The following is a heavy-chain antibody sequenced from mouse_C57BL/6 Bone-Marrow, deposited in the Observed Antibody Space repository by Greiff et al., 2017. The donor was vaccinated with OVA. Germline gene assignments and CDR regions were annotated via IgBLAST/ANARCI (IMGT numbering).Heavy chain of an antibody. J-gene: IGHJ1*03. CDR1: GFTFSDYG. Sequence: EVKVVESGGGLVKPGGSLKLSCAASGFTFSDYGMHWVRQAPEKGLEWVAYISSGSSNIYYADTVKGRFTISRDNAKNTLFLQMTSLRSEDTAMYYCARHEYGSHYWYFDVWGTGTTVTVSS. D-gene: IGHD1-1*01. CDR2: ISSGSSNI. CDR3: ARHEYGSHYWYFDV. V-gene: IGHV5-17*01.